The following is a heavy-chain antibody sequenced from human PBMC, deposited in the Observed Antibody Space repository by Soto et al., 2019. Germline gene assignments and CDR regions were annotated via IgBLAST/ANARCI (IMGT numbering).Heavy chain of an antibody. D-gene: IGHD7-27*01. CDR3: AKDRGTGDYGVNAVDI. CDR2: ISGRGENT. Sequence: EVQLLESGGGLVQPGGSLRLSCAASGFTFSVFAMSWVRQAPGKGLELVSTISGRGENTYYADSVKGRFTISRGNSKNTLNLQMNSLRGEDTAVYYCAKDRGTGDYGVNAVDIWGQGTMVTVAS. J-gene: IGHJ3*02. CDR1: GFTFSVFA. V-gene: IGHV3-23*01.